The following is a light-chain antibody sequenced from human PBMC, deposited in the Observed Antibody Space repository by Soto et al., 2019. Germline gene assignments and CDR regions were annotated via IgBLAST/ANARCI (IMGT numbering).Light chain of an antibody. Sequence: QSALTQPRSASGSPGQSVTISCTGTSSDVGGYNYVSWYQQHPGKAPKLMIYDVSKWPSGVPDRFSGSKSGNTASLTISGIQAEDEADYYCCSYAGNSLWVFGGGTKLTVL. CDR1: SSDVGGYNY. CDR2: DVS. J-gene: IGLJ3*02. V-gene: IGLV2-11*01. CDR3: CSYAGNSLWV.